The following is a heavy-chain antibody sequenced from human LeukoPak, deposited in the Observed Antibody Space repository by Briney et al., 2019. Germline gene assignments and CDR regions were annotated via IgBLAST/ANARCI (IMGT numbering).Heavy chain of an antibody. J-gene: IGHJ4*02. CDR2: ISSSGSTI. D-gene: IGHD3-16*02. CDR3: ARDRYDYVWGSYRRPFHFDY. V-gene: IGHV3-48*03. Sequence: GGSLRLSCAASGFTFSSYEMNWVRQAPGKGLEWVSYISSSGSTIYYADSVKGRFTISRDNAKNSLYLQMNSLRAEDTAVYYCARDRYDYVWGSYRRPFHFDYWGQGTLVTVSS. CDR1: GFTFSSYE.